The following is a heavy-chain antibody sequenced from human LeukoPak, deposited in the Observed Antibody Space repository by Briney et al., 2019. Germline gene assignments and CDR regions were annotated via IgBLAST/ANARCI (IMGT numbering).Heavy chain of an antibody. D-gene: IGHD4-17*01. J-gene: IGHJ4*02. Sequence: GGSLRLSCAASGFTFSNYAMSWVRQAPGKGLEWVSAITGGGSGIYYADSMKSRFTISRDNSKNTLYLQINSLRAEDTAVYYCARDLGVYGDPNYYFDYWSQGTLVTVSS. CDR2: ITGGGSGI. CDR3: ARDLGVYGDPNYYFDY. V-gene: IGHV3-23*01. CDR1: GFTFSNYA.